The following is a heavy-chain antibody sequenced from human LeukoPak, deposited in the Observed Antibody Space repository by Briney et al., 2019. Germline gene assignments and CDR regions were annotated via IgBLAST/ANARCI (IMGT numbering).Heavy chain of an antibody. Sequence: GGSLRLSCAASGFTFDDYGMSWVRQAPGKGLEWVSGINWNGGSTGYADSAKGRFTISRDNAKNSLYLQMNSPRAEDTALYYCARDVLEANYMDVWGKGTTVTVSS. CDR2: INWNGGST. V-gene: IGHV3-20*04. CDR1: GFTFDDYG. D-gene: IGHD5-24*01. J-gene: IGHJ6*03. CDR3: ARDVLEANYMDV.